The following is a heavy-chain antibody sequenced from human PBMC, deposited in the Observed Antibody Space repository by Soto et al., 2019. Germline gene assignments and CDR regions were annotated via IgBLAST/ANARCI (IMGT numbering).Heavy chain of an antibody. J-gene: IGHJ6*02. CDR2: INHSGST. CDR3: ARNPRYYYYGMDV. V-gene: IGHV4-34*01. CDR1: GGSFSGYY. Sequence: QVQLQQWGAGLLKPSETLSLTCAVYGGSFSGYYWSWIRQPPGKGLEGIGEINHSGSTNYNPSLKSRVTISVDTSKNQFSLKLSSVTAADTAVYYCARNPRYYYYGMDVWGQGTTVTVSS.